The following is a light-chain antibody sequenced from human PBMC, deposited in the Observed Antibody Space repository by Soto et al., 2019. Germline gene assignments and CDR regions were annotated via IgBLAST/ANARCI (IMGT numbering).Light chain of an antibody. Sequence: EIVLTQSPATLSSFPGDRVTLSCRASQYINTRLAWYQHRPGQAPRLLIYQTSLRAAGIPARFSGSGSGTEFTLTISSLQSEDFAVYYCQHYYNWPRTFGQGTKVDIK. CDR2: QTS. CDR3: QHYYNWPRT. J-gene: IGKJ1*01. CDR1: QYINTR. V-gene: IGKV3D-15*01.